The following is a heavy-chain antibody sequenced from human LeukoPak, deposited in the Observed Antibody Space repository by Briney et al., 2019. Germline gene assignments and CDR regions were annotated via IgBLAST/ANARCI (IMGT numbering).Heavy chain of an antibody. J-gene: IGHJ4*02. Sequence: ASVKVSCKASGYTFTTYGISWVRQAPGQGLEWMGWISAYNGNTNYAQKLQGRVTMTTETSTSTAYMELRSLRSEDTAVYYCARGAPGAVAGTFDYWGQGTLVTVSS. CDR3: ARGAPGAVAGTFDY. CDR1: GYTFTTYG. V-gene: IGHV1-18*01. D-gene: IGHD6-19*01. CDR2: ISAYNGNT.